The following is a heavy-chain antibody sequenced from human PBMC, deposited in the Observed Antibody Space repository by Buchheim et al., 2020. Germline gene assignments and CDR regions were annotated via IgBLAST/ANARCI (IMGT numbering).Heavy chain of an antibody. J-gene: IGHJ6*02. CDR3: ARGTYYYDSSGYYSVGPYYYGMDV. CDR1: GFPFSSYG. CDR2: IWYDGSNK. D-gene: IGHD3-22*01. V-gene: IGHV3-33*01. Sequence: QVQLVESGGGVVQPGRSLRLSCAASGFPFSSYGMHWVRPAPGKGLEWVAVIWYDGSNKYYEDSVMGRFTISRDNSKTTLYLQVNSLRAEDTAVYYCARGTYYYDSSGYYSVGPYYYGMDVWGQGTT.